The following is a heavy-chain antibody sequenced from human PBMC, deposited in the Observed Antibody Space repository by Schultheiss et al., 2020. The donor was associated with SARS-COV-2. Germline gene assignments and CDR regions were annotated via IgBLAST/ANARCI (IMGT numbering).Heavy chain of an antibody. V-gene: IGHV4-4*02. D-gene: IGHD1-26*01. CDR2: IHHSGST. Sequence: SETLSLTCTVSGGSISCGDWWSWVRQSPGKGLEWIGEIHHSGSTNYNPSLKSRVTISVDTSKNQFSLKLTSVTAADTAVYYCARSVGATRVDFWGQGTLVTVSS. CDR1: GGSISCGDW. J-gene: IGHJ4*02. CDR3: ARSVGATRVDF.